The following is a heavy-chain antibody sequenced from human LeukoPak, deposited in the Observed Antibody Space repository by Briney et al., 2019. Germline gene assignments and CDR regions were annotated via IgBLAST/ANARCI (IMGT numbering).Heavy chain of an antibody. CDR1: GFTFSDYY. J-gene: IGHJ5*01. V-gene: IGHV3-11*01. CDR3: ARDRGNTDPGDWFDS. CDR2: ISGSGSTV. Sequence: GGSLRLSCAASGFTFSDYYMSWIRQAPGKGLEWVSYISGSGSTVYYAASVRGRFTISRDNAKNSLFLQMNSLRAEDTAVYYCARDRGNTDPGDWFDSWRQGTLVTVSS. D-gene: IGHD4-23*01.